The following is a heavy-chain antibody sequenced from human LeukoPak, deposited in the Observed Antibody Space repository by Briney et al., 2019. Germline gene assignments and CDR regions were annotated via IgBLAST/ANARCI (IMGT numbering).Heavy chain of an antibody. Sequence: GGSLRLSCAASGFTFDDYGMSWVRQAPGKGLEWVSGINWNGGSTVYADSVKGRFTISRGNAKNSLYLQMNSLRAEDTALYYCARDTYYYDSSGYYPFDYWGQGTLVTVSS. J-gene: IGHJ4*02. CDR1: GFTFDDYG. V-gene: IGHV3-20*04. CDR2: INWNGGST. CDR3: ARDTYYYDSSGYYPFDY. D-gene: IGHD3-22*01.